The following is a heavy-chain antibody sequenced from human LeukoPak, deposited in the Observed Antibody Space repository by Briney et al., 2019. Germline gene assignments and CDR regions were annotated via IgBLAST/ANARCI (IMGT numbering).Heavy chain of an antibody. J-gene: IGHJ4*02. CDR1: GYTFTSYG. CDR2: ISAYNGNT. D-gene: IGHD2-15*01. Sequence: ASVKVSCKASGYTFTSYGISWVRQAPGQGLEWMGWISAYNGNTNYAQKLQGRVTMTTDTSTSTAYMELRGLRSDDTAVYYCARVGEHCSGGSCYSHYWGQGTLVTVSS. CDR3: ARVGEHCSGGSCYSHY. V-gene: IGHV1-18*01.